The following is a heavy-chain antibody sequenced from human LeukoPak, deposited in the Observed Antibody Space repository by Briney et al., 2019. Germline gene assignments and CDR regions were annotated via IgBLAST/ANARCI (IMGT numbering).Heavy chain of an antibody. V-gene: IGHV1-18*01. CDR2: ISAYNGNT. J-gene: IGHJ5*02. Sequence: ASVKVSCKASGYTFTSYGISWVRQAPGQGLEWMGWISAYNGNTNYAQKLQGRVTMTTDTSTSTAYMELRSLRSDDTALYYCARGPTTRIAVALRHTSNWFDPWGQGTLVTVSS. CDR3: ARGPTTRIAVALRHTSNWFDP. CDR1: GYTFTSYG. D-gene: IGHD6-19*01.